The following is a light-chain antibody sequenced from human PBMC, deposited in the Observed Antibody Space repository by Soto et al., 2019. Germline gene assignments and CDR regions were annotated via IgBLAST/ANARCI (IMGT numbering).Light chain of an antibody. V-gene: IGKV1-9*01. J-gene: IGKJ5*01. Sequence: IQLTQSPSSLSTSVRDRVTITCRASQGISSYLAWYQQKPGKAPKLLIYAASTLQSGVPSRFSGSGSGTDFTLTISSLQPEDFATYYCQQSYSTPSITFGQGTRLEI. CDR1: QGISSY. CDR2: AAS. CDR3: QQSYSTPSIT.